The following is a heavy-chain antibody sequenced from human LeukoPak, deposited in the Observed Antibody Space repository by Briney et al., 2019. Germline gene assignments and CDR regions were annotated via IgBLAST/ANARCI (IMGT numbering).Heavy chain of an antibody. J-gene: IGHJ4*02. CDR1: GFTFSNYG. CDR3: ARTLVGATRPYYFDY. Sequence: GGSLRLSCGASGFTFSNYGMLWVRQAPGKGLEWVAFIRYDGNNKLYADSMKGRFTISRDNSKNTLYLHINSLRAEDTAVYYCARTLVGATRPYYFDYWGQGTLVTVSS. V-gene: IGHV3-30*02. CDR2: IRYDGNNK. D-gene: IGHD1-26*01.